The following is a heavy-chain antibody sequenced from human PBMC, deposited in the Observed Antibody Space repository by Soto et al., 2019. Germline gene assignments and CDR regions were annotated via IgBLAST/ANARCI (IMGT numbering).Heavy chain of an antibody. CDR1: GDSISSGDNY. V-gene: IGHV4-30-4*01. CDR2: IYYSGSP. Sequence: QVQLQESGPGLVKPSQTLSLTCTVSGDSISSGDNYWSGFRQPPGKGLAWIGYIYYSGSPYYAPSLKSRINISVDTSNNQFSLNLTSVTAADTAVYYCAGAFLENGYYFDYWGQGTLVSVSS. CDR3: AGAFLENGYYFDY. J-gene: IGHJ4*02. D-gene: IGHD1-1*01.